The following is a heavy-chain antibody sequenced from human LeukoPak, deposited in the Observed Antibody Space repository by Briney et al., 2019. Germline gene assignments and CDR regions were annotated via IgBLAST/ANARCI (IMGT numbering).Heavy chain of an antibody. CDR2: IKQDGSEK. V-gene: IGHV3-7*01. J-gene: IGHJ4*02. D-gene: IGHD6-13*01. Sequence: GGSLRLSCAVSGFSVSGYWMTWVRRAPGKGLEWVANIKQDGSEKNYVDSVKGRFTISRDNAENSLFLQMNSLRVEDTAVCYCAREWQGGIAAAGTRIEGDYWGQGTLVAVSS. CDR3: AREWQGGIAAAGTRIEGDY. CDR1: GFSVSGYW.